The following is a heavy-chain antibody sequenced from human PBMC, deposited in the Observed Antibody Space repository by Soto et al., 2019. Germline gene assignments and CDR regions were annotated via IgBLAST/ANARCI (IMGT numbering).Heavy chain of an antibody. CDR1: GGSFSNYA. V-gene: IGHV4-34*01. D-gene: IGHD3-22*01. CDR2: IYHNGKS. J-gene: IGHJ4*02. Sequence: QVQIQQWGGGLLKPSDTLSLSCTVYGGSFSNYAWSWIRQPPGRGLEWIGEIYHNGKSDYNPSLKSRVTIAVDTSKNQFSLKLSSGIAADTAVYFCARGGYWRFDYWGQGALVTVSS. CDR3: ARGGYWRFDY.